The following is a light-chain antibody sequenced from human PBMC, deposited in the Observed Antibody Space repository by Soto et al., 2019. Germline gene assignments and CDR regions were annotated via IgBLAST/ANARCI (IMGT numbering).Light chain of an antibody. V-gene: IGKV1-39*01. CDR3: KQSYSSPPT. CDR1: QSISNH. CDR2: AAS. J-gene: IGKJ1*01. Sequence: DIQMTQSPSSLSASVEDRVIITCRASQSISNHLNWYQQKPGKAPKLLIFAASSLQSGVPSRFSGSRSGPDLTLTISSLQPEDFATYYCKQSYSSPPTFGLGTKVEVK.